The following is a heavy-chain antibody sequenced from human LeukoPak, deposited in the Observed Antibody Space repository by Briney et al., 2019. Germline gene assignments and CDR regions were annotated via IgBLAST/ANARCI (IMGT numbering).Heavy chain of an antibody. CDR3: XRVXDPRYNYFDP. Sequence: SETLSLTCTVSGGSISSYYWSWIRQPAGKGLEWIGRIYASGSINYNPSLKSRVTMSVDTSKNQLSLKLTSVTAADTAVYYCXRVXDPRYNYFDPWGQGTLXTVSS. J-gene: IGHJ5*02. CDR2: IYASGSI. D-gene: IGHD3-3*01. CDR1: GGSISSYY. V-gene: IGHV4-4*07.